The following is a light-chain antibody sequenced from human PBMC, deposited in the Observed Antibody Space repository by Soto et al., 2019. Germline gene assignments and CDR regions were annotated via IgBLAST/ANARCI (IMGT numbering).Light chain of an antibody. V-gene: IGKV3-20*01. Sequence: EIVLTQSPGTLSLSPGERATLSCRASQSVSNYLAWYQRKPGQAPRLLIYGASSRATGIPDRFSGSGSGTXXTLTISRLEPEDFAVYYCHQYGGSPQTFGQGTKVDIK. CDR2: GAS. CDR3: HQYGGSPQT. CDR1: QSVSNY. J-gene: IGKJ1*01.